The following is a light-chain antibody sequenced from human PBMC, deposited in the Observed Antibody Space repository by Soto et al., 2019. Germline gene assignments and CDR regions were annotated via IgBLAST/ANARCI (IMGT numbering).Light chain of an antibody. CDR2: DAS. CDR1: QSVSSY. Sequence: EIVLTQSPATLSLSPGERATLSCRASQSVSSYLAWYQQKPGQAPRLLIYDASNRATGIPARFSGSGSGTDFTLTISSLEPEDFAVYYCQQRRNWPMYTFGQGTKLESK. CDR3: QQRRNWPMYT. J-gene: IGKJ2*01. V-gene: IGKV3-11*01.